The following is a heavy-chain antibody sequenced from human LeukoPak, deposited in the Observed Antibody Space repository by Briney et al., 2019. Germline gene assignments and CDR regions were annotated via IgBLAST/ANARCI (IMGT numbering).Heavy chain of an antibody. J-gene: IGHJ3*02. CDR1: GGSISSYY. Sequence: SETLSLTCTVSGGSISSYYWSWIRQPPGKGLAWIGYIYYSGSTNYNPSLKSRVTISVDTSKNQFSLKLSSVTAADTAVYYCARDRRVGYGSASYQPFDIWGQGTMVTVSS. CDR2: IYYSGST. V-gene: IGHV4-59*01. D-gene: IGHD3-10*01. CDR3: ARDRRVGYGSASYQPFDI.